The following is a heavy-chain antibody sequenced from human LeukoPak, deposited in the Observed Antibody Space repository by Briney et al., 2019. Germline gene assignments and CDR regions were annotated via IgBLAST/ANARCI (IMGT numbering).Heavy chain of an antibody. D-gene: IGHD1-7*01. CDR2: ISYDGSNK. Sequence: GGSLRLSCAASGFTFSSYGMSWVRQAPGKGLEWVAVISYDGSNKYYADSVKGRFTISRDNSKNTLYLQMNSLRAEDTAVYYCAKENSDAFDIWGQGTMVTVSS. CDR3: AKENSDAFDI. J-gene: IGHJ3*02. V-gene: IGHV3-30*18. CDR1: GFTFSSYG.